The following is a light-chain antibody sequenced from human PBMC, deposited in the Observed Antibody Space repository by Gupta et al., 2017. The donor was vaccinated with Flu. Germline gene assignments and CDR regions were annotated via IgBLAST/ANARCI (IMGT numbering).Light chain of an antibody. J-gene: IGKJ4*01. V-gene: IGKV3-20*01. Sequence: RATLSCRASQSVSSSYLAWYQQSPGQAPRLLIYGASNRTTGIPDRFSGGVSGTDFTLTISRLEPEDFAVYYCQQYGSSSGLTFGGGTRVEIK. CDR2: GAS. CDR1: QSVSSSY. CDR3: QQYGSSSGLT.